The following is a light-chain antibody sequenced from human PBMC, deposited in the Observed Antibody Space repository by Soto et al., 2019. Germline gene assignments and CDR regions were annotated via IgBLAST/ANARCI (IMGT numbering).Light chain of an antibody. Sequence: DIQMAQSPSTLSASVGDTVTVTCRASQDVGSFLAWYQQKPGKAPKLLIYLASRLESGVPSRFSGSGSGTDFSLTISGLQPDDVATYFCQQYNSHSFYSFGQGTKLEIK. J-gene: IGKJ2*03. CDR1: QDVGSF. CDR2: LAS. CDR3: QQYNSHSFYS. V-gene: IGKV1-5*03.